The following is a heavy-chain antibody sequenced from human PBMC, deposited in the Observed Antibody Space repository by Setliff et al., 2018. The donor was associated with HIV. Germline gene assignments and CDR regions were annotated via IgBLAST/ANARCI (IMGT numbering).Heavy chain of an antibody. Sequence: GESLKISCAASGFTFTDYTMNWVRQAPGKGLEWVSSITSGSTYVNYADSVKGRFSISRDNSKNSLYLQMISLRAEDTALYYCARSPYGDYGLDYWGQGILVTVSS. CDR3: ARSPYGDYGLDY. CDR2: ITSGSTYV. D-gene: IGHD4-17*01. J-gene: IGHJ4*02. CDR1: GFTFTDYT. V-gene: IGHV3-21*01.